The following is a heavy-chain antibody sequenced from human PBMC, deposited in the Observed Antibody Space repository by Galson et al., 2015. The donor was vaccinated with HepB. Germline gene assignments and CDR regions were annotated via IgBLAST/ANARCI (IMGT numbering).Heavy chain of an antibody. CDR1: GFTFSSYA. CDR2: ISYDGSNK. D-gene: IGHD1-26*01. CDR3: ARFGLGIVGAGAGFDI. Sequence: SLRLSCAASGFTFSSYAIHWVRQAPGKGLECVAIISYDGSNKFYADSVKGRFTISRDNSKNTLYLQMNSLRPEDTAVYYCARFGLGIVGAGAGFDIWGQGTMVTVSS. J-gene: IGHJ3*02. V-gene: IGHV3-30-3*01.